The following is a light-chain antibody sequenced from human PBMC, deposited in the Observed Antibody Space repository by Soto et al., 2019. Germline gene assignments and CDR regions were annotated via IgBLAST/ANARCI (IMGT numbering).Light chain of an antibody. V-gene: IGKV3-20*01. J-gene: IGKJ1*01. CDR2: GAS. CDR1: QSVSRNY. Sequence: DSVLTQSPGTLSLSPGERATLSCRTSQSVSRNYLAWYQQKPGQAPRLLIYGASTMATGIPDRFSGSGSGADFTLTISRLEPDDFAVYYCQQYGTSFWTFGQGTKVEI. CDR3: QQYGTSFWT.